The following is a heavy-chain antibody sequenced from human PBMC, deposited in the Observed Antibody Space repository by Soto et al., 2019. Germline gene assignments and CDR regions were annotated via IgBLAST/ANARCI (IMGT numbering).Heavy chain of an antibody. V-gene: IGHV3-48*01. CDR1: GFSLYNYA. D-gene: IGHD1-1*01. Sequence: EVQLVESGGGLVQPGGSLRLSCAASGFSLYNYAMDWVRQAPGQGLEWVSYISLSSANIHYADSVRGRFTVSRDNAKNSLSLEMKRLRAEDTAVYYCVSDPSRGNEWARYVDLWGRGTLVTVSS. CDR2: ISLSSANI. J-gene: IGHJ2*01. CDR3: VSDPSRGNEWARYVDL.